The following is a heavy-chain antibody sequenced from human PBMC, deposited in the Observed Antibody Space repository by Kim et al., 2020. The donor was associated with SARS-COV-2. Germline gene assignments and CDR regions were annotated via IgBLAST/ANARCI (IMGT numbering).Heavy chain of an antibody. CDR3: ARDSGLMVYAQAPYYYGMDV. V-gene: IGHV4-61*02. D-gene: IGHD2-8*01. CDR2: IYTSGST. J-gene: IGHJ6*02. Sequence: SETLSLTCTVSGGSISSGSYYWSWIRQPAGKGLEWIGRIYTSGSTNYNPSLKSRVTISVDTSKNQFSLKLSSVTAADTAVYYCARDSGLMVYAQAPYYYGMDVWGQGTTVTVSS. CDR1: GGSISSGSYY.